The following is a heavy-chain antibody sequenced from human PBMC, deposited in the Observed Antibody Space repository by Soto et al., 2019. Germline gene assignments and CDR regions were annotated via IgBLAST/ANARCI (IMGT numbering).Heavy chain of an antibody. V-gene: IGHV4-31*03. CDR2: IYYSGST. CDR3: GRDGASAFGELPHQPMDV. J-gene: IGHJ6*02. D-gene: IGHD3-10*01. Sequence: SETLSLTCTVSGGSISSGGYYWIWIRQHPGKGLEWIGYIYYSGSTYYNPSLKSRVTISVDTSKNQFSLKLSSVTAADTAVYYCGRDGASAFGELPHQPMDVWGQGTTVTVSS. CDR1: GGSISSGGYY.